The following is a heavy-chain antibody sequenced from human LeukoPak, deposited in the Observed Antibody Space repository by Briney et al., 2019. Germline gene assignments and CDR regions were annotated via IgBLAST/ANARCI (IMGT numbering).Heavy chain of an antibody. V-gene: IGHV4-61*02. D-gene: IGHD1-1*01. CDR3: ARVRGWNDAVDY. J-gene: IGHJ4*02. Sequence: SQTLSLTCTVSGGSITSGSYYWSWIRQPAGKGLEWIGRIYTSGSTNYNPSLKSRVTISVDTSKNQFSLNLTSVTAADTAVYYCARVRGWNDAVDYWGQGTLVTVSS. CDR2: IYTSGST. CDR1: GGSITSGSYY.